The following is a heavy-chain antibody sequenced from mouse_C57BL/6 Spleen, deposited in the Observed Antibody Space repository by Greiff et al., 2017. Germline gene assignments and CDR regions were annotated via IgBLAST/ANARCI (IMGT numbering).Heavy chain of an antibody. CDR1: GYTFTSYW. J-gene: IGHJ2*01. Sequence: QVQLQQPGAELVKPGASVKMSCKASGYTFTSYWITWVKQRPGQGLEWIGDIYPGSGSTNYNEKFKSKATLTVDTSSSTAYMQLCSLTSEDSAVYYCARKRLYYDYPYYFDYWGQGTTLTVSS. V-gene: IGHV1-55*01. D-gene: IGHD2-4*01. CDR3: ARKRLYYDYPYYFDY. CDR2: IYPGSGST.